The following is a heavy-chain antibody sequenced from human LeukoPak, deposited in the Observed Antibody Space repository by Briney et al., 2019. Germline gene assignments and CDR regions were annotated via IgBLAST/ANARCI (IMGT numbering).Heavy chain of an antibody. V-gene: IGHV1-69*13. CDR2: IIPIFGTA. D-gene: IGHD3-3*01. CDR1: GGTFNSYA. CDR3: ARDFSRDYDFWSVGPRPLDH. J-gene: IGHJ4*02. Sequence: GASVKVSCTASGGTFNSYAISWVRQAPGQGLEWMGGIIPIFGTANYAQKFQGRVTITADESTSTAYMELSSLRSDDTAVYYCARDFSRDYDFWSVGPRPLDHWGQGTLVTVSS.